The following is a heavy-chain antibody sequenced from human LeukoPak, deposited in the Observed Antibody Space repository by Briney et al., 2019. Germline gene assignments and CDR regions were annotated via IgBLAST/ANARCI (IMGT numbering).Heavy chain of an antibody. J-gene: IGHJ6*02. CDR3: ARHTEQQLGYYGMDV. Sequence: SGTLSLTCTVSGGSISSYYWSWIRQPPGKGLEWIGYIYYSGSTNYNPSLKSRVTISVDTSKNQFSLKLSSVTAADTAVYYCARHTEQQLGYYGMDVWGQGTTVTVSS. D-gene: IGHD6-13*01. CDR2: IYYSGST. V-gene: IGHV4-59*08. CDR1: GGSISSYY.